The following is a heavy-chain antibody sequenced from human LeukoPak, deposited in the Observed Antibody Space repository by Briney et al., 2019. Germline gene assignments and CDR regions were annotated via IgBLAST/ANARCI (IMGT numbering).Heavy chain of an antibody. D-gene: IGHD3-10*01. CDR2: IYYSGST. Sequence: SETLSLTCTVSGGSISSSSYYWGWIRQPPGKGLEWIGSIYYSGSTYYNPSLKSRVTISVDTSKNQFSLKLSSVTAADTAVYYCARGRKMVRGVIRPFDYWGQGTLVTVSS. CDR3: ARGRKMVRGVIRPFDY. J-gene: IGHJ4*02. V-gene: IGHV4-39*01. CDR1: GGSISSSSYY.